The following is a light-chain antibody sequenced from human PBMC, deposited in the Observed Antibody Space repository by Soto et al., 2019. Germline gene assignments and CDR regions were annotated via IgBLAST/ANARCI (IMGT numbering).Light chain of an antibody. J-gene: IGKJ3*01. V-gene: IGKV3-15*01. CDR3: QQLNTFPPFFT. CDR2: GAS. Sequence: IVMTQSPATLSVSPGDRAALSFRASQSVSSNLAWYQQKPGQAPRLLIYGASTRATGIPARFSGSGSGTEFTLTISSLQPEDFATYFCQQLNTFPPFFTFGPGTKVDI. CDR1: QSVSSN.